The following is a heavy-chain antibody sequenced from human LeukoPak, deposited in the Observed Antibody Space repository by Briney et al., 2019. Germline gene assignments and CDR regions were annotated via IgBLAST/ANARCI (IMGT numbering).Heavy chain of an antibody. CDR2: IRRGTNGYTT. Sequence: GGSLRLSCTGSGFPFSYYILDWVRQAPGKGLEWLCPIRRGTNGYTTEYAASVKGRFTISRDDSKNSLYLHMNSLKIEDTAMYHCSRDGAAGDDSAFDIWGQGTMVTVS. D-gene: IGHD3-22*01. CDR3: SRDGAAGDDSAFDI. CDR1: GFPFSYYI. V-gene: IGHV3-72*01. J-gene: IGHJ3*02.